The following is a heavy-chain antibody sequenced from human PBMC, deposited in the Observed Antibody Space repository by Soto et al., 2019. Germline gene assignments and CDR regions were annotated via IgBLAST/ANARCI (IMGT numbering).Heavy chain of an antibody. CDR2: IYYSGST. J-gene: IGHJ5*02. CDR3: AREAIYDSSGYHNWFDP. V-gene: IGHV4-30-4*01. D-gene: IGHD3-22*01. Sequence: SETLSLTCTASGGSISSGDYYWSWIRQPPGKGLEWIGYIYYSGSTYYNPSLKSRVTISVDTSKNQFSLKLSSVTAADTAVYYCAREAIYDSSGYHNWFDPWGQGTLVTVSS. CDR1: GGSISSGDYY.